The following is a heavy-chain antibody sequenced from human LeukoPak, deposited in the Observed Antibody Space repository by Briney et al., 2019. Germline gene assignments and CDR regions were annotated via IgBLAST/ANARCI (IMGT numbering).Heavy chain of an antibody. CDR3: ARLRYYYGSGSYALDY. V-gene: IGHV4-34*01. CDR2: INHSGST. J-gene: IGHJ4*02. CDR1: GGSFSGYY. D-gene: IGHD3-10*01. Sequence: SETLSLTCAVYGGSFSGYYWSWIRQPPGKGLEWIGEINHSGSTNYNPSLKSRVTISVDTSKNQFSLKLSSVTAADTAVYYCARLRYYYGSGSYALDYWGQGTLVTVFS.